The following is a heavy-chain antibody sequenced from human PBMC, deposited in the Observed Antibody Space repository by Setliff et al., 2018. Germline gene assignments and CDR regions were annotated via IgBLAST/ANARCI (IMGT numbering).Heavy chain of an antibody. CDR3: AKSGGDHCCPLYHHYYMDV. CDR2: ISSSSSYI. D-gene: IGHD2-21*02. CDR1: GFTFSSYS. V-gene: IGHV3-21*06. Sequence: GGSLRLSCAASGFTFSSYSMNWVRQAPGKGLEWVSSISSSSSYIYYADSVKGRFTISRDNARNSLYLQMNRLRPEDTAVYYCAKSGGDHCCPLYHHYYMDVWGTGTTVTVSS. J-gene: IGHJ6*03.